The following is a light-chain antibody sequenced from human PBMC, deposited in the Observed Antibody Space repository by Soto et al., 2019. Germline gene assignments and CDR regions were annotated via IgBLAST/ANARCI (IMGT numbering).Light chain of an antibody. J-gene: IGKJ5*01. CDR2: AAS. V-gene: IGKV1-12*02. CDR3: QQANSFPSIT. Sequence: DIQMTQSPSSVSASVGDRVTITCRASQAISSWLAWYQQKPGKAPKLLIYAASSLQSGVPSRFSGSGSGTDFTLTISSLQPEDFATYYCQQANSFPSITFGQGTRLEIK. CDR1: QAISSW.